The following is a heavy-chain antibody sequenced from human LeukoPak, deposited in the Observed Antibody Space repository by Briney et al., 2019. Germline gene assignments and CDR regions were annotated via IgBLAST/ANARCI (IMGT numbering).Heavy chain of an antibody. CDR3: ARAKIWNDLYAFDI. J-gene: IGHJ3*02. V-gene: IGHV1-2*02. D-gene: IGHD1-1*01. CDR1: GYTFTGYY. Sequence: ASVKLSCKASGYTFTGYYMHWVRQAPGQGLEWMGWINPNSGGTNYAQKFQGRVTMTRDTSISTAYMELSRLRSDDTAVYYCARAKIWNDLYAFDIWGQGTMVTVSS. CDR2: INPNSGGT.